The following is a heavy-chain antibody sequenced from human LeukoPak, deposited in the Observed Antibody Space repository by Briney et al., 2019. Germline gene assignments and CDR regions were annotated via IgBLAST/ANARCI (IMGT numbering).Heavy chain of an antibody. V-gene: IGHV4-4*02. CDR3: ARGDGDGYPASIDY. CDR2: IYHSGST. Sequence: SETLSLTCAVSGGSISSSNWWSWVRPPPGKGLEWIGEIYHSGSTNYNPSLKSRVTISVDKSKNQFSLKLSSVTAADTAVHYCARGDGDGYPASIDYWGQGTLVTVSS. J-gene: IGHJ4*02. D-gene: IGHD5-24*01. CDR1: GGSISSSNW.